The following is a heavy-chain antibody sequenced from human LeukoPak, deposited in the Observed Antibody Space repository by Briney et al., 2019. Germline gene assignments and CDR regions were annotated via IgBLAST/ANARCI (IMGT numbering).Heavy chain of an antibody. D-gene: IGHD1-26*01. CDR1: GYSSTDYY. CDR3: ATKKYSGSFYAL. V-gene: IGHV1-2*02. CDR2: IKPNSGDT. J-gene: IGHJ4*02. Sequence: ASVTVSCKASGYSSTDYYIYWVRQAPGQGLEWMGWIKPNSGDTNYVQKFEGRVTMTRDTSISTAYMELSSLRSDDTAVYYCATKKYSGSFYALWGQGTLVTVSS.